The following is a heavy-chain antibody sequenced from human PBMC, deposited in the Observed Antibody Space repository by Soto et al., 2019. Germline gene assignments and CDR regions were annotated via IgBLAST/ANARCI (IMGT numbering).Heavy chain of an antibody. V-gene: IGHV4-34*01. CDR3: ARELGYSYGSNKISDS. CDR2: INHSGSS. D-gene: IGHD5-18*01. J-gene: IGHJ4*02. Sequence: SETLSLTCAVYGGSFSGYNWSWIRQPPGKGLEWIGEINHSGSSNSNPSLKSRVTLLVDTSKNQFSLKVSSVTAADTAVYYCARELGYSYGSNKISDSWGQGTPVTVSS. CDR1: GGSFSGYN.